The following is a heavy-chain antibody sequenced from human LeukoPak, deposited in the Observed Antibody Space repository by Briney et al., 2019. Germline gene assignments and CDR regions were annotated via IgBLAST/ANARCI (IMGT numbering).Heavy chain of an antibody. CDR1: GYTFTGYY. CDR3: ASAAYCGGDCLSDYSGMDV. CDR2: INPNSGGT. J-gene: IGHJ6*02. D-gene: IGHD2-21*02. Sequence: ASVKVSCKASGYTFTGYYMHWVRQAPGQGLEWMGWINPNSGGTNYAQKFQGWVTMTRDTSSNTAYMELSRLRSDDTAVYYCASAAYCGGDCLSDYSGMDVWGQGPTVTAPS. V-gene: IGHV1-2*04.